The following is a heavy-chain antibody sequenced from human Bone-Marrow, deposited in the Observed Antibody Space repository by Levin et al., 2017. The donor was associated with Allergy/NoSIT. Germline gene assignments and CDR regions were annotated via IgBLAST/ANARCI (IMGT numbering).Heavy chain of an antibody. D-gene: IGHD1-7*01. CDR3: AKVKGTVY. V-gene: IGHV3-23*01. CDR2: IFGTDGST. Sequence: GGSLRLSCAASGLNFSSYAMSWVRQAPGKGLEWVSGIFGTDGSTYYADSVKGRFIISRDNSKNTLYLQMNSLRPEDTAFYYCAKVKGTVYWGLGTLVTVSS. CDR1: GLNFSSYA. J-gene: IGHJ4*02.